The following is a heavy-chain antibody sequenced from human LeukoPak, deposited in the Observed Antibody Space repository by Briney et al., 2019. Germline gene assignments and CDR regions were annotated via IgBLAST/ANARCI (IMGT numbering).Heavy chain of an antibody. CDR1: GGSISSYY. Sequence: SETLSLTCTVSGGSISSYYWSWIRQPPGKGLEWIGYIYYSGSTNYNPSLKSRVTISVDTSKNQFSLKLSSVTAADTAVYYCARLQAGPRTFDYWGQGTLVTVSS. D-gene: IGHD6-19*01. J-gene: IGHJ4*02. CDR3: ARLQAGPRTFDY. V-gene: IGHV4-59*01. CDR2: IYYSGST.